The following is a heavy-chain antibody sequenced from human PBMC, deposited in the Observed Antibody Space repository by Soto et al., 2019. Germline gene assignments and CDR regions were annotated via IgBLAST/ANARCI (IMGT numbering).Heavy chain of an antibody. CDR2: ISGSGGST. V-gene: IGHV3-23*01. J-gene: IGHJ3*02. CDR3: AKDYGSGSYYTNRDAFDI. CDR1: GFTFSSYA. Sequence: GGSLRLSCAASGFTFSSYAMSWVRQAPGKGLEWVSAISGSGGSTYYADSVKGRFTISRDNSKNTLYLQMNSLRAEDTAVYYCAKDYGSGSYYTNRDAFDIWGQGTMVTVSS. D-gene: IGHD3-10*01.